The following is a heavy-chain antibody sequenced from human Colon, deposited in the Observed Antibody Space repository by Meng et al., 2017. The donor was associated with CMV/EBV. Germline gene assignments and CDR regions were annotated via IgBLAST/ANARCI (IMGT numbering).Heavy chain of an antibody. Sequence: GESLKISCAVSAFIFSTFTVNWVRQSPGKGLAWVSSFCNNSNYICSSNSVKGRFSISSDSATNSLYLQMNSLRAEDTAVYYCARAQTFRIAAAGTRGFDYWGQGTLVTVSS. V-gene: IGHV3-21*01. CDR3: ARAQTFRIAAAGTRGFDY. CDR1: AFIFSTFT. CDR2: FCNNSNYI. D-gene: IGHD6-13*01. J-gene: IGHJ4*02.